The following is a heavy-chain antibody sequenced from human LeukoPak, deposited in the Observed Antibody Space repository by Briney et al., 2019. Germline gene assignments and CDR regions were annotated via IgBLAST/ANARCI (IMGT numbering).Heavy chain of an antibody. V-gene: IGHV3-7*01. CDR2: IRQDGSAQ. D-gene: IGHD6-19*01. CDR1: GFTFDDYG. J-gene: IGHJ4*02. Sequence: PGGSLRLSCAASGFTFDDYGMSWVRQAPGKGLEWVANIRQDGSAQFYADSVKGRFTISRDNAKNSLYLQMHSLRDEDTAVYDCARWLYSSGWAIDYWGQGTLVTVSS. CDR3: ARWLYSSGWAIDY.